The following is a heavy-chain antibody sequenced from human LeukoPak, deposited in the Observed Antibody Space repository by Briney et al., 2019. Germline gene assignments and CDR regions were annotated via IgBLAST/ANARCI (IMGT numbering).Heavy chain of an antibody. CDR1: GYTFTGYY. CDR2: INPNSGGT. Sequence: ASVEVSCKASGYTFTGYYMHWVRQAPGQGLEWMGWINPNSGGTNYAQKFQGRVTMTRDTSISTAYMELSRLRSDDTAVYYCARLYYDILTGYYRYYYYYMDVWGKGTTVTVSS. J-gene: IGHJ6*03. D-gene: IGHD3-9*01. CDR3: ARLYYDILTGYYRYYYYYMDV. V-gene: IGHV1-2*02.